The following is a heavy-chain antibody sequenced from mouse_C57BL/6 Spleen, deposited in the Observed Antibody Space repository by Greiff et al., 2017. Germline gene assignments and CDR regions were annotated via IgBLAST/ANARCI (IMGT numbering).Heavy chain of an antibody. CDR2: INPGSGGT. Sequence: VQLQESGAELVRPGTSVKVSCKASGYAFTNYLIEWVKQRPGQGLEWIGVINPGSGGTNYNEKFKGKATLTADKSSSTAYMQLSSLTSEDSAVYFCAREDYYGNYAFDYWGQGTTLTVSS. V-gene: IGHV1-54*01. D-gene: IGHD2-1*01. CDR1: GYAFTNYL. CDR3: AREDYYGNYAFDY. J-gene: IGHJ2*01.